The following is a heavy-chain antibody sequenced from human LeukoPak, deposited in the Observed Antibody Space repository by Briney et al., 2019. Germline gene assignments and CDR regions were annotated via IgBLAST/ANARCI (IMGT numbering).Heavy chain of an antibody. CDR3: ARSGSSTSCPRDY. CDR2: INPSGSNT. D-gene: IGHD2-2*01. J-gene: IGHJ4*02. Sequence: GASVKVSCKASGYTFTNYYMHWVRQAPGQGPEWMGIINPSGSNTSYAQKFQGRVTMTRDTSTSTVYMELSSLRSEDTAVYYCARSGSSTSCPRDYWGQGTLVTVAS. V-gene: IGHV1-46*01. CDR1: GYTFTNYY.